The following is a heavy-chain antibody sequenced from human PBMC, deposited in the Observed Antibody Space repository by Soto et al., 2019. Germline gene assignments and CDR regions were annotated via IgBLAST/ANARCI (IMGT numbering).Heavy chain of an antibody. V-gene: IGHV1-3*01. D-gene: IGHD3-10*01. CDR1: GYTFTSYA. Sequence: ASVKVSCKASGYTFTSYAMHWVRQAPGQRLEWMGWINAGNGNTKYSQKFQGRVTITRDTSASTAYMELSSLRSEDTAVYYCARDPLITMVRGVIGAFDIWGQGTMVTVSS. CDR3: ARDPLITMVRGVIGAFDI. J-gene: IGHJ3*02. CDR2: INAGNGNT.